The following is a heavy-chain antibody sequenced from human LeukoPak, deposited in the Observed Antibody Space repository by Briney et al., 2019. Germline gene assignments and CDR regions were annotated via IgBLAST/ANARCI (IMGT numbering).Heavy chain of an antibody. Sequence: GGTLRLSCAASGFTFSSYAMTWVRQPPGKGLEWVSAISGSGDSTYYADSVKGRFTISRDNSKNTLYLQMNSLRAEDTAVYYCAKDRRVAGTEYYFDYWGQGTLVTVSS. D-gene: IGHD6-19*01. CDR1: GFTFSSYA. CDR2: ISGSGDST. V-gene: IGHV3-23*01. J-gene: IGHJ4*02. CDR3: AKDRRVAGTEYYFDY.